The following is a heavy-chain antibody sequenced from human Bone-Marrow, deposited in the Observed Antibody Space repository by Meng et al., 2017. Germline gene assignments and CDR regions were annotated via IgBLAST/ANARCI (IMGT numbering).Heavy chain of an antibody. D-gene: IGHD3-16*02. CDR1: GGSISSYY. CDR2: IYTSGST. J-gene: IGHJ3*02. Sequence: SETLSLTCTVSGGSISSYYWSWIRQPAGKGLEWIGRIYTSGSTNYNPSLKSRVTMSVDTSKNQFSLKLSSVTAADTAVYYCARGLPYYDYVWGSYRRDAFDIWGQGTMVTVSS. CDR3: ARGLPYYDYVWGSYRRDAFDI. V-gene: IGHV4-4*07.